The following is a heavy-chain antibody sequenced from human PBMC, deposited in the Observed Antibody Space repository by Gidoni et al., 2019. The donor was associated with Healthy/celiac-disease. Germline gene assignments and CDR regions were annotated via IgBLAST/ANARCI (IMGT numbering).Heavy chain of an antibody. Sequence: EVQLVESGGGLVQPGGSLRLSCAASGFTFSSNYMSWVRQAPGKGLEWVSVIYSGGSTYYADSVKGRFTISRDNSKNTLYLQMNSLRAEDTAVYYCARGQDGSGSYVVYYYGMDVWGQGTTVTVSS. CDR2: IYSGGST. J-gene: IGHJ6*02. CDR3: ARGQDGSGSYVVYYYGMDV. CDR1: GFTFSSNY. D-gene: IGHD3-10*01. V-gene: IGHV3-66*01.